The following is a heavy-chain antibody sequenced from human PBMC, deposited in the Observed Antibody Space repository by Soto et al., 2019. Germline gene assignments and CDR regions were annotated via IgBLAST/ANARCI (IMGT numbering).Heavy chain of an antibody. J-gene: IGHJ4*02. CDR3: ARGRRYCSGGSCYYFDY. CDR2: IYDSGST. CDR1: GGSFTSYY. Sequence: SETLSLTCTLSGGSFTSYYWSWVRQPPGKGREWVGYIYDSGSTNYNHYLKRRVTITVDTSKSTFSMKLSSVSAEDTAVYYCARGRRYCSGGSCYYFDYWGQGTLVTVSS. D-gene: IGHD2-15*01. V-gene: IGHV4-59*01.